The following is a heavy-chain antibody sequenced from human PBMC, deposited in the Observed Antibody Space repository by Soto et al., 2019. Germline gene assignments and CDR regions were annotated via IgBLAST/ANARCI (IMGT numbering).Heavy chain of an antibody. CDR1: GFPFSSYG. CDR2: ISYDGSNK. V-gene: IGHV3-30*18. CDR3: AKDTPYYYDSSGYYYDY. Sequence: PGGSLRLSCAASGFPFSSYGMHWVRQAPGKGLEWVAVISYDGSNKYYADSVKGRFTISRDNSKNTLYLQMNSLRAEDTAVYYCAKDTPYYYDSSGYYYDYWGQGTLVTVSS. J-gene: IGHJ4*02. D-gene: IGHD3-22*01.